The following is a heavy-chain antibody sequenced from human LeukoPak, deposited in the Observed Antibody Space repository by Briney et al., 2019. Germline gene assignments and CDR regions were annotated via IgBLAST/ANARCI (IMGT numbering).Heavy chain of an antibody. D-gene: IGHD5-12*01. CDR2: ISSSSSYI. J-gene: IGHJ4*02. CDR3: ARVGSGPSGYEEYYFDY. CDR1: GFTFSSYS. V-gene: IGHV3-21*01. Sequence: PGGSLRLSCAASGFTFSSYSMNWVRQAPGKGLEWVSSISSSSSYIYYADSVKGRFTISRDNAKNSLYLQMNSLRAEDTAVYYCARVGSGPSGYEEYYFDYWGQGTLVTVSS.